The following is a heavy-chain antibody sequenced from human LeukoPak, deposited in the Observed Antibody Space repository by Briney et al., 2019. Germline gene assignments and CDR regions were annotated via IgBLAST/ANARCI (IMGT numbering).Heavy chain of an antibody. Sequence: GGSLRLSCAASGFTFSSYWMNWARQAPGKGLEWVASINHNGNENYYVDSVKGRFTISRDNAKNSLYLQMSNLRAEDTAVYCCARGGGLDVWGQGATVTVSS. J-gene: IGHJ6*02. V-gene: IGHV3-7*03. CDR3: ARGGGLDV. D-gene: IGHD3-16*01. CDR1: GFTFSSYW. CDR2: INHNGNEN.